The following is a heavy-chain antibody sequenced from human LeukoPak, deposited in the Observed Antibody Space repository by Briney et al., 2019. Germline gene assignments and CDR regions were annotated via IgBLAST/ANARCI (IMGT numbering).Heavy chain of an antibody. CDR1: GYTFTSYG. J-gene: IGHJ6*03. D-gene: IGHD6-19*01. V-gene: IGHV1-18*01. CDR3: ARDRIAVAGYYYYYYMDV. CDR2: ISAYNGNT. Sequence: ASVKVSCKASGYTFTSYGISWVRQAPGQGLEWMGWISAYNGNTNYAQKLQGRVTMTTDTSTSTAYMELRSLRSDDTAVYYCARDRIAVAGYYYYYYMDVWGKGTTVTVSS.